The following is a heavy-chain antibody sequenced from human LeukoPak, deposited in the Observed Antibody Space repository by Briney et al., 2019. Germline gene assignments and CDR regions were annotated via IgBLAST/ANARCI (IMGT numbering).Heavy chain of an antibody. CDR1: GFTFSSYG. Sequence: GGSLRHSCAASGFTFSSYGMHWVRQAPGKGLEWVAVISYDGSNKYYADSVKGRFTISRDNSKNTLYLQMNSLRAEDTAVYYCAKDRSSWYLTPPVAWGQGTTVTVSS. V-gene: IGHV3-30*18. D-gene: IGHD6-13*01. CDR2: ISYDGSNK. CDR3: AKDRSSWYLTPPVA. J-gene: IGHJ6*02.